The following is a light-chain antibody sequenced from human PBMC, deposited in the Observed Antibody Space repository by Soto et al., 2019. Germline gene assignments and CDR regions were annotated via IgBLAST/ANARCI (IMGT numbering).Light chain of an antibody. J-gene: IGKJ2*01. CDR2: AAS. CDR3: QQSYETPHT. V-gene: IGKV1-39*01. CDR1: QGVITC. Sequence: DIQMIQSPSSLSASVVDRVTSTCRASQGVITCLLWYQQRQGRAPKLHIYAASNLLSGVPSKFSGSGSGTNFPRYINSLQPEYVATHYRQQSYETPHTFGQGTKLET.